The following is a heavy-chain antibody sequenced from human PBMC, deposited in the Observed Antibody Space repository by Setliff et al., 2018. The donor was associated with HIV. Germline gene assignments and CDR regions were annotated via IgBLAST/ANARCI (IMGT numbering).Heavy chain of an antibody. J-gene: IGHJ6*03. CDR2: ISSNGGST. V-gene: IGHV3-64*04. D-gene: IGHD1-20*01. Sequence: LRLSCAASGFTFSSYAMSWVRQAPGKGLEYVSAISSNGGSTYYADSVKGRFTISRDNSKNTLYLQMNSLRSEDTAVYFCAKSFNSGPTNWNIDVWGTGTTVTVS. CDR3: AKSFNSGPTNWNIDV. CDR1: GFTFSSYA.